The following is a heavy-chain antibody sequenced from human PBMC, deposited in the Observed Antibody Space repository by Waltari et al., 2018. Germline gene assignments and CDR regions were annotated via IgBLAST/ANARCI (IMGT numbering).Heavy chain of an antibody. Sequence: EVHLVESGGGLVQPGGSLRLSCAASGFTFTDYWMSWVRQAPGKGPKWVANIHKDGSEKNYVDYVKGRFTISRDNAKDSVYLQMDSLRAEDTAVYYCVRVFYGSGSSLEYWGQGALVSVSS. CDR2: IHKDGSEK. CDR1: GFTFTDYW. V-gene: IGHV3-7*01. D-gene: IGHD3-10*01. J-gene: IGHJ4*02. CDR3: VRVFYGSGSSLEY.